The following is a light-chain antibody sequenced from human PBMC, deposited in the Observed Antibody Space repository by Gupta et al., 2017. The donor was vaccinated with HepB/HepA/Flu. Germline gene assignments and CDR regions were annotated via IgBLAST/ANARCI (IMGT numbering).Light chain of an antibody. CDR2: AAS. Sequence: DIQLTQSPYSLSASVGDRVTITCRARQSISSYLNWYQQKPGKAPKLLIYAASSLQSGVPSRFSGSGSGTEFTLTISRLQPEDFATYYCQQSYSTPGTFGQGTKVEIK. CDR3: QQSYSTPGT. CDR1: QSISSY. J-gene: IGKJ1*01. V-gene: IGKV1-39*01.